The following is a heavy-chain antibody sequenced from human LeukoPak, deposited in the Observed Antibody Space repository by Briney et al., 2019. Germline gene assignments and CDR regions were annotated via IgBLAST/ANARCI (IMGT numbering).Heavy chain of an antibody. CDR2: ISPGDSDT. V-gene: IGHV5-51*01. Sequence: GESLKISCKGSGYSFTSYWIGWVRQMPGKGLEWMGIISPGDSDTRYSPSFQGQVTISADKSISTAYLQWSSLKASDTAMYYCARQYCSGGSCYSGWFDPWGQGTLVTVSS. CDR1: GYSFTSYW. J-gene: IGHJ5*02. CDR3: ARQYCSGGSCYSGWFDP. D-gene: IGHD2-15*01.